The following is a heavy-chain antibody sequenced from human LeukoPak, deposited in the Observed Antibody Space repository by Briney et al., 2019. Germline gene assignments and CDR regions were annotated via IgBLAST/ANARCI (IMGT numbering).Heavy chain of an antibody. CDR2: INSDGGTT. D-gene: IGHD2-15*01. J-gene: IGHJ5*02. V-gene: IGHV3-74*01. CDR1: GFTFSSYW. CDR3: TRRVSATRWFDP. Sequence: GGSLRLSCAASGFTFSSYWMRWVRQAPGKGLVWVSRINSDGGTTNYADSVKGRFTISRDNAENTMYLQMNSLRVEDTAVYYCTRRVSATRWFDPWGQGTLVTVSS.